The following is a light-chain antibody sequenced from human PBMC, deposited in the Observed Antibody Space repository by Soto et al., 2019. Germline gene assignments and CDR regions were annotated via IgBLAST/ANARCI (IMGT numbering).Light chain of an antibody. Sequence: QPVLTQSPSASASLGASVKLTCALSSGHSIYAIAWHQQQPEKGPRYLMRLNSDGSHTKGDGIPDRFSGSSSGAERYLTISGLQSEDEADYYCQNWGSGIMVFGGGTKVTVL. CDR2: LNSDGSH. V-gene: IGLV4-69*01. CDR3: QNWGSGIMV. J-gene: IGLJ2*01. CDR1: SGHSIYA.